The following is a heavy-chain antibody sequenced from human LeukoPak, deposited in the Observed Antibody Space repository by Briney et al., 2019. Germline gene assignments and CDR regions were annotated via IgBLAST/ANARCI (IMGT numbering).Heavy chain of an antibody. CDR3: AKGSDLGYCGSTSCYRPYYFDY. V-gene: IGHV3-23*01. J-gene: IGHJ4*02. CDR2: ISGSGGST. D-gene: IGHD2-2*01. CDR1: GFTFSSYA. Sequence: GGSLRLSCAATGFTFSSYAMSWVRQAPGKGLEWVSAISGSGGSTYYADSVKGRFTISRDNSKNTLYLQMNSLRAEDTAVYYCAKGSDLGYCGSTSCYRPYYFDYWGQGTLVTVSS.